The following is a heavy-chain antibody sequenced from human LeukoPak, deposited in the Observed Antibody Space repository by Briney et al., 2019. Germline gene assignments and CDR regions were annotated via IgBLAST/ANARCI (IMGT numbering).Heavy chain of an antibody. CDR3: ARAGRRFSSSWYHEFDY. CDR1: GFTFSSYW. CDR2: VNIDGGST. J-gene: IGHJ4*02. D-gene: IGHD6-13*01. V-gene: IGHV3-74*01. Sequence: GGSLRLSCAASGFTFSSYWMHWVRQAPGKGLVWVSRVNIDGGSTTYADSVKGRFTISRDNARNTLYLHMSSLSGEDTAVYYCARAGRRFSSSWYHEFDYWGQGTLVTVSS.